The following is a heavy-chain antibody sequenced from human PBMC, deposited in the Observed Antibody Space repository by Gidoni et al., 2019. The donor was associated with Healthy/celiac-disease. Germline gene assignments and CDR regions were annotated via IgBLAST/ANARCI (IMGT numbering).Heavy chain of an antibody. CDR3: ARGYCGGDCYPGVLNY. J-gene: IGHJ4*02. CDR1: GFTFSSYG. Sequence: QVQLVESGGGVVQPGRSLRLSCAASGFTFSSYGMHWVRQAPGKGLEWVAVIWYDGSNKYYADSVKGRFTISRDNSKNTLYLQMNSLRAEDTAVYYCARGYCGGDCYPGVLNYWGQGTLVTVSS. CDR2: IWYDGSNK. V-gene: IGHV3-33*01. D-gene: IGHD2-21*02.